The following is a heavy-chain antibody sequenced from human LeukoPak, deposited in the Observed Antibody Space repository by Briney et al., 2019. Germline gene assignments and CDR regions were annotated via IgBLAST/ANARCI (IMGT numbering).Heavy chain of an antibody. CDR2: IYYSGST. CDR3: ARDFGHYDILTGFSDY. D-gene: IGHD3-9*01. V-gene: IGHV4-39*07. Sequence: SETLSLTCTVSGGSISSSSYYWGWIRQPPGKGLEWIGSIYYSGSTYYNPSLKSRVTISVDTSKNQFSLKLSSVTAADTAVYYCARDFGHYDILTGFSDYWGQGTLVTVSS. J-gene: IGHJ4*02. CDR1: GGSISSSSYY.